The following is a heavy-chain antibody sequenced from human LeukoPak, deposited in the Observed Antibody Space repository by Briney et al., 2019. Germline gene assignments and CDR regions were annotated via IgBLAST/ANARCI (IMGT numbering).Heavy chain of an antibody. CDR3: ARYRVLLWFGESFNWFDP. D-gene: IGHD3-10*01. J-gene: IGHJ5*02. Sequence: ASVKVSCKASGYTFTDCYMHWVRQAPGQGPECMGWINPKTGDTGYAQRLQGRVTMTRDTSISTAYMELSRLTSDDTAVYYCARYRVLLWFGESFNWFDPWGQGTLVTVSS. CDR1: GYTFTDCY. CDR2: INPKTGDT. V-gene: IGHV1-2*02.